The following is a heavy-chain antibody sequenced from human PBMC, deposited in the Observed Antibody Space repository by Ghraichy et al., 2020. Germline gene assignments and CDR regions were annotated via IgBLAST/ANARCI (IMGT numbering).Heavy chain of an antibody. Sequence: GGSLRLSCAASGFTVSSNYMSWVRQAPGKGLEWVSVIYSGGSTYYADSVKGRFTISRDNSKNTLYLQMNSLRAEDTAVYYCARDTPPGITIFGVVQLPPGDWYFDLWGRGTLVTVSS. CDR2: IYSGGST. V-gene: IGHV3-66*01. J-gene: IGHJ2*01. D-gene: IGHD3-3*01. CDR3: ARDTPPGITIFGVVQLPPGDWYFDL. CDR1: GFTVSSNY.